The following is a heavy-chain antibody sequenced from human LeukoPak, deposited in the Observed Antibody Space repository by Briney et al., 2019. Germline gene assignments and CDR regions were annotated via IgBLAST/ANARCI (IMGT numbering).Heavy chain of an antibody. CDR2: IWYDGSDK. J-gene: IGHJ4*02. D-gene: IGHD6-13*01. CDR1: GFTFGGYG. Sequence: VHLGGSLRLSCAASGFTFGGYGMHWVRQAPGKGLEWVAVIWYDGSDKYYADSVKGRFTISRDNSKNTLFLQMNSLRAEDTAVYYCARDRRYSSSWPIDYWGQGTPVTVSS. V-gene: IGHV3-33*01. CDR3: ARDRRYSSSWPIDY.